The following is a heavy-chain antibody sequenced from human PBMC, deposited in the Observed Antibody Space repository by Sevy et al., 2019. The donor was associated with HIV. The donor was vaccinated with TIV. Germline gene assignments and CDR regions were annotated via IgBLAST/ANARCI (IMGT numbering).Heavy chain of an antibody. CDR1: GGSVTTGY. J-gene: IGHJ5*02. Sequence: KQSQTLSLTCTVSGGSVTTGYWSWIRQPPGKGPEWIGYVYDIGRTAYSPSLKSRVTISLDTTKNQFSLQLNSITAADTAVYYCAGVRDYGSGSFSPWFGPWGQGTLVTVSS. D-gene: IGHD3-10*01. CDR2: VYDIGRT. CDR3: AGVRDYGSGSFSPWFGP. V-gene: IGHV4-59*02.